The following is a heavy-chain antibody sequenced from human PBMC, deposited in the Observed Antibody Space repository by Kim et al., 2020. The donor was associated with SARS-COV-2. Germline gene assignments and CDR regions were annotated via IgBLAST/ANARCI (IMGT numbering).Heavy chain of an antibody. Sequence: SGPTLVNPTQTLTLTCTFSGFSLSSRGMCVSWIRQPPGRALEWLARIDWDDDKYYNTSLKTRLTISKYTSKNQVVLSMTNMDPVDTATYYCARIRGTGTTRSQSYHYYMDVWGRGTTVTVSS. CDR3: ARIRGTGTTRSQSYHYYMDV. V-gene: IGHV2-70*11. J-gene: IGHJ6*03. D-gene: IGHD1-7*01. CDR1: GFSLSSRGMC. CDR2: IDWDDDK.